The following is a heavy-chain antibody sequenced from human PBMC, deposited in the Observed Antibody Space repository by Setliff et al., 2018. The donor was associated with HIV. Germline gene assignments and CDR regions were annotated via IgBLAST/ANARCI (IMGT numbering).Heavy chain of an antibody. CDR3: ARALEWVATGAFDI. V-gene: IGHV4-59*01. Sequence: LSLTCTVSGGSISSYYWSWIRQPPGKGLEWIGYIYYSGSTNYNPSLKSRVTISVDTSKNQFSLKLSSVTAADTAVYYCARALEWVATGAFDIWGQGTMVTVSS. J-gene: IGHJ3*02. CDR2: IYYSGST. D-gene: IGHD1-1*01. CDR1: GGSISSYY.